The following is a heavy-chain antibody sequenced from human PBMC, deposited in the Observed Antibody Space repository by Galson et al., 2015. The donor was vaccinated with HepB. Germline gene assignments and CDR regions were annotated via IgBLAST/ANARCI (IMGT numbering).Heavy chain of an antibody. CDR1: EFILSMYW. CDR2: IKEDGSEK. V-gene: IGHV3-7*05. CDR3: ARVKRGEWYSFYYYGMDV. Sequence: SLRLSCAASEFILSMYWMNWVRQAPGEGLEWVANIKEDGSEKNYVDTVKGRFTISRDNAKNSLYLQMNSLRAEDTAIYYCARVKRGEWYSFYYYGMDVWGQETTVTVSS. J-gene: IGHJ6*02. D-gene: IGHD3-10*01.